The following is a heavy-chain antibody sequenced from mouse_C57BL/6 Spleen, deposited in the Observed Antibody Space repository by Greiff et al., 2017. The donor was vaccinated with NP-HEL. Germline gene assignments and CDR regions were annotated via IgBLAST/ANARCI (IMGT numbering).Heavy chain of an antibody. Sequence: VQLQQPGAELVRPGSSVKLSCKASGYTFTSYWMHWVKQRPIQGLEWIGNIDPSDSETHYNQKFKDKATLTVDKSSSTAYMQLSSLTSEDSAVYYCARGLLGNYDAFADWGQGTLVTVSA. CDR2: IDPSDSET. CDR1: GYTFTSYW. D-gene: IGHD2-1*01. CDR3: ARGLLGNYDAFAD. J-gene: IGHJ3*01. V-gene: IGHV1-52*01.